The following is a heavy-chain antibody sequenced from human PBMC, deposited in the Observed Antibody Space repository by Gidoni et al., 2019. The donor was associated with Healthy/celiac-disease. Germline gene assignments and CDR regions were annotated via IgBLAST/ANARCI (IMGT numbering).Heavy chain of an antibody. CDR1: GGPISSSRYY. V-gene: IGHV4-39*01. Sequence: QLQLQESGPGLVKPSETLSLTCTVSGGPISSSRYYWGWIRQPPGKGLEWIGSIYYSGSTYYNPSLKSRVTISVDTSKNQFSLKLSSVTAADTAVYYCARQSDSSSWSGGHIDIWGQGTMVTVSS. CDR3: ARQSDSSSWSGGHIDI. CDR2: IYYSGST. D-gene: IGHD6-13*01. J-gene: IGHJ3*02.